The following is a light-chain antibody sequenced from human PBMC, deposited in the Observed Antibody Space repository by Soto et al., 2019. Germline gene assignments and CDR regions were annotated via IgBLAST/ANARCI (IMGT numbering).Light chain of an antibody. CDR2: RNH. V-gene: IGLV1-44*01. CDR3: AAWDDSLRAVV. CDR1: RSNIGTYA. J-gene: IGLJ2*01. Sequence: QSVLTQSPSASATPGQRVTISCSGSRSNIGTYAVNWYQQLPGTAPTLLIFRNHQRPSGVPDRFSGSKSGTSASLAISGPQSEDEADYYCAAWDDSLRAVVFGGGTKAHRP.